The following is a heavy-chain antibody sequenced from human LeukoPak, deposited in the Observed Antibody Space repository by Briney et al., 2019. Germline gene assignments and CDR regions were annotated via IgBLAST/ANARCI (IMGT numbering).Heavy chain of an antibody. CDR1: GFTFSDYY. V-gene: IGHV3-11*04. J-gene: IGHJ6*03. CDR2: ISSSGSTI. CDR3: ARDGRELVVVPAANRYYYYYMDV. D-gene: IGHD2-2*01. Sequence: GGSLRLSCAASGFTFSDYYMSWIRQAPGKGLEWVSYISSSGSTIYYADSVKGRFTISRDNAKNSLYLQMNSLRAEDTAVYYCARDGRELVVVPAANRYYYYYMDVWGKGTTATVSS.